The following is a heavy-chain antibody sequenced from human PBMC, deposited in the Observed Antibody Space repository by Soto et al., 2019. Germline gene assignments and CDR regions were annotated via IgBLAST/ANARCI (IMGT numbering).Heavy chain of an antibody. CDR1: GGSISTSRSY. J-gene: IGHJ5*02. CDR3: ARQPTTGDTDLWFDP. V-gene: IGHV4-39*01. CDR2: IFYSGST. Sequence: QLQLLESGPGLVKASETLSLTCNVSGGSISTSRSYWAWIRQPPGKGLEWLANIFYSGSTYYNPSLARRVTVSVDTSKNDSSLKLRSVTAADTAVYYCARQPTTGDTDLWFDPWGQVTLVTVSS. D-gene: IGHD2-21*01.